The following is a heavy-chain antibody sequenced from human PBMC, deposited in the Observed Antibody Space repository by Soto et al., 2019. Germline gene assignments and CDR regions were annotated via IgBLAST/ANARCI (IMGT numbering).Heavy chain of an antibody. V-gene: IGHV3-23*01. CDR1: SFTFSTYA. J-gene: IGHJ4*02. D-gene: IGHD4-17*01. CDR3: AKDPNGDYIGAFDS. CDR2: ISVGGGTT. Sequence: GGSLRLSCAGSSFTFSTYAMTWVRQAPGKGLEWVSAISVGGGTTKYADSVKGRFTISRDNSKSTLYLQMNGLRADDTAIYYCAKDPNGDYIGAFDSWGQGTLVTVSS.